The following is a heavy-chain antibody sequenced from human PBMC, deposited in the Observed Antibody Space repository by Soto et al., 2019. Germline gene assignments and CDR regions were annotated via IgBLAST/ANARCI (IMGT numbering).Heavy chain of an antibody. CDR1: NVSITRSY. D-gene: IGHD1-26*01. CDR2: VYYSGTT. V-gene: IGHV4-59*01. J-gene: IGHJ5*01. Sequence: PSETLSLPCRASNVSITRSYWNWIRQTPGKGLEWIGFVYYSGTTKYNPSLKSRVSISIDTSKNEFSLRLTSVTTADTGVYFCARDFAGRGPFGPWGQGTLVTVSS. CDR3: ARDFAGRGPFGP.